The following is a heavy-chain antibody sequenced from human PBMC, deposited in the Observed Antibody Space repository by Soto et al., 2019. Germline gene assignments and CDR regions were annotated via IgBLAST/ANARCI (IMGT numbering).Heavy chain of an antibody. CDR3: AREYDDLDV. J-gene: IGHJ6*02. Sequence: GGSLRLSCGASGFTFSGYAIHWVRQAPGKGLEWVSLISYDGRNKYYADSVKGRFTISRDNSKNTLYLQMNSLRAEDTAVYRCAREYDDLDVWGQGITVTVSS. CDR2: ISYDGRNK. CDR1: GFTFSGYA. V-gene: IGHV3-30*04.